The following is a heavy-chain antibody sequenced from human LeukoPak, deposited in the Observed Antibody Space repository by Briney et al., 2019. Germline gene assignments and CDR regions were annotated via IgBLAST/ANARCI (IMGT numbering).Heavy chain of an antibody. CDR3: ARVAGSAAGDDYYYYMDV. D-gene: IGHD6-13*01. CDR2: IGSSSTYI. V-gene: IGHV3-21*01. Sequence: GSLRLSCAASGFTFSSYGINWVRQAPGKGLEWVSSIGSSSTYIYYADSVKGRFTIFRDNAKNSLYLQMNSLRAEDTAVYYCARVAGSAAGDDYYYYMDVWGKGTTVTVSS. J-gene: IGHJ6*03. CDR1: GFTFSSYG.